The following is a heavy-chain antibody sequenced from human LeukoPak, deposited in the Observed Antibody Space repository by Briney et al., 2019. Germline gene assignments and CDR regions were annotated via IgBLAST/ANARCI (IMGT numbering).Heavy chain of an antibody. CDR3: ASEHRAARPLSYYMDV. V-gene: IGHV4-38-2*01. CDR1: GYSISSGYY. Sequence: PSETLSLTCAVSGYSISSGYYWGWIRQPPGKGLEWIGSIYHSGSTYYNPSLKSRVTISVDTSKKQFSLKLSSVTAADTAVYYCASEHRAARPLSYYMDVWGKGTTVTVSS. D-gene: IGHD6-6*01. CDR2: IYHSGST. J-gene: IGHJ6*03.